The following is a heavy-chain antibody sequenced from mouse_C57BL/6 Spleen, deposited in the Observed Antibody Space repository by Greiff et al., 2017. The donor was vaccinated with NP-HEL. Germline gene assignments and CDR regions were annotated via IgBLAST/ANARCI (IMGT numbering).Heavy chain of an antibody. D-gene: IGHD2-12*01. V-gene: IGHV1-69*01. CDR3: ARLDDSAWFAY. Sequence: QVQLKQPGAELVMPGASVKLSCKASGYTFTSYWMHWVKQRPGQGLEWIGEIDPSDSYTNYNQKFKGKSTLTVDKSSSTAYMQLSSLTSEDSAVYYCARLDDSAWFAYWGQGTLVTVSA. CDR2: IDPSDSYT. CDR1: GYTFTSYW. J-gene: IGHJ3*01.